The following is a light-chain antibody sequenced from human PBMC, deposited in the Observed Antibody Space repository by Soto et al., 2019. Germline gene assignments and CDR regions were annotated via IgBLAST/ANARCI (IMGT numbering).Light chain of an antibody. Sequence: IVLTQSPATLSLSPGERATLSCRASQSVSSYLAWYQQKPGQAPRLLIYGASIRATGVPDRFSGSGSGTDFTLTISRLEPEDFAVYFCQQHGSSPWTFGQGTKVDNK. V-gene: IGKV3-20*01. CDR1: QSVSSY. J-gene: IGKJ1*01. CDR3: QQHGSSPWT. CDR2: GAS.